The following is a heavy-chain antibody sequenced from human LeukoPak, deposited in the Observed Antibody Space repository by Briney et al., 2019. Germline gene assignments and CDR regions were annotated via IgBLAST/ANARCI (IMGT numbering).Heavy chain of an antibody. Sequence: SETLSLTCAVSGGSISSSNWWSWVRQPPGKGLEWIGEIYHSGSTNYNPSLKSRVTISVDKSKNQFSLKLSSVTAADMAVYYCARDISSSWGIDYWGQGTLVTVSS. CDR3: ARDISSSWGIDY. V-gene: IGHV4-4*02. CDR1: GGSISSSNW. D-gene: IGHD6-13*01. CDR2: IYHSGST. J-gene: IGHJ4*02.